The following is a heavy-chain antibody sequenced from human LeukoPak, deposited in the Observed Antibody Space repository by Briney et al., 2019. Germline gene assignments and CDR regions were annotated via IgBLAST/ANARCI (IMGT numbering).Heavy chain of an antibody. D-gene: IGHD2-21*01. CDR1: GGSISSGGSY. J-gene: IGHJ3*02. CDR2: IYYSGST. Sequence: SETLSLTCTVSGGSISSGGSYWSWIRQHPGKGLEWIGYIYYSGSTYYNPSLKSQVTISVDTPKNQFSLKLSSVTAADTAVYYCARAYSPLGAFDIWGQGTMVTVSS. CDR3: ARAYSPLGAFDI. V-gene: IGHV4-31*01.